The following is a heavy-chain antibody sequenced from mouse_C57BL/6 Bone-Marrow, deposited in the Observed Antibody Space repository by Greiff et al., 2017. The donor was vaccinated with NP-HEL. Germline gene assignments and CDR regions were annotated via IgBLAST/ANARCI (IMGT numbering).Heavy chain of an antibody. CDR1: GYTFTDYY. CDR2: INPYNGGT. CDR3: ARRACYDGYPSWFAY. V-gene: IGHV1-19*01. J-gene: IGHJ3*01. D-gene: IGHD2-3*01. Sequence: EVQLVESGPVLVKPGASVKMSCKASGYTFTDYYMNWVKQSHGKSLEWIGVINPYNGGTSYNQKFKGKATLTVDKSSSTAYMELNSLTSEDSAVYYCARRACYDGYPSWFAYWGQGTLVTVSA.